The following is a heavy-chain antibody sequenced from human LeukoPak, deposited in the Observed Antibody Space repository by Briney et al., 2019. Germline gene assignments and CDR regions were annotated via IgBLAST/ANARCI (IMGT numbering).Heavy chain of an antibody. V-gene: IGHV3-30-3*01. D-gene: IGHD3-10*01. CDR1: GFTFRDFA. J-gene: IGHJ4*02. CDR2: LSNDGSNK. CDR3: ARSYYYGSGSYFD. Sequence: GGSLRLSCAGSGFTFRDFAMHWVRQAPGKGLEWVAVLSNDGSNKDYADSVKGRLTISRDNSKNTLYLQMNSLRPEDTAVYYCARSYYYGSGSYFDWGQGTLVTVSS.